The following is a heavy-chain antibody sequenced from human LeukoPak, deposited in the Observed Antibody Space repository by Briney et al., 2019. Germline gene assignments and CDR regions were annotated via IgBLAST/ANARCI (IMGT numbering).Heavy chain of an antibody. CDR2: IKQDGSEK. CDR3: SRRLDD. J-gene: IGHJ4*02. Sequence: QPGGSLRLSCAASGFPFSDSWMDWVRQAPGKGMEWVANIKQDGSEKHYADSVKGRFTISRDNAKNSLFLQMNGLRAEDTAVYYCSRRLDDWGQGAPVTVSS. V-gene: IGHV3-7*01. CDR1: GFPFSDSW.